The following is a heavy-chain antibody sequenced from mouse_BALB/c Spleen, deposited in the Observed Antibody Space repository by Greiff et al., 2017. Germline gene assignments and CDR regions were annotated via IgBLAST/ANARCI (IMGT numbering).Heavy chain of an antibody. CDR3: ATGTDY. V-gene: IGHV1-87*01. CDR1: GYTFTSYW. J-gene: IGHJ4*01. CDR2: IYPGDGDT. Sequence: VQLQQSGAELARPGASVKLSCKASGYTFTSYWMQWVKQRPGQGLEWIGAIYPGDGDTRYTQKFKGKATLTADKSSSTAYIQLSSLASEDSAVYYCATGTDYWGQGTSVTVSS. D-gene: IGHD4-1*01.